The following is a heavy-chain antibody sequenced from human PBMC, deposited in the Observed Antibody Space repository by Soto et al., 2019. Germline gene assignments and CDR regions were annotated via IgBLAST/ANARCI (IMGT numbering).Heavy chain of an antibody. V-gene: IGHV3-11*01. CDR3: ARAYSDAFDI. CDR1: GFTFSDYY. Sequence: GGSLRLSCAASGFTFSDYYMTWIRQAPGKGLEWVSYISSSGTGIYYADSVKGRFTISRDNAKKSLYLQMSSLRAEDTAVYYCARAYSDAFDIWGPGTIVTVSS. D-gene: IGHD2-15*01. J-gene: IGHJ3*02. CDR2: ISSSGTGI.